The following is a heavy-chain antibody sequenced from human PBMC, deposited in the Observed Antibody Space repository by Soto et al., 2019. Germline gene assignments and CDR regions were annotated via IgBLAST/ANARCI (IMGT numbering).Heavy chain of an antibody. Sequence: EVQLVESGGGLVQPGGSLRLSCAASGFTFSSYWMHWVRQAPGKGLVWVSRINSDGSSTSYADSVKGRFTISRDNAKNTLYLQMNSLRAEDTAVYYCARDRQVYRQWLAYYYYYGMDVWGQGTTVTVSS. CDR1: GFTFSSYW. CDR2: INSDGSST. CDR3: ARDRQVYRQWLAYYYYYGMDV. V-gene: IGHV3-74*01. J-gene: IGHJ6*02. D-gene: IGHD6-19*01.